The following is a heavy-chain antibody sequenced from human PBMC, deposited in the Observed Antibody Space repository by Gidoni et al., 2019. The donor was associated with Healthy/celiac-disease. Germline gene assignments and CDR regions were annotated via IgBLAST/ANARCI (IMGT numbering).Heavy chain of an antibody. Sequence: EVQLLESGGGLVQPGGSLRLSCAAPGFTLSSDAISWVRQAPGKGLEWGSAISGSGGSTYYADSVKGRFTISRDNSKNTLYLQMNSLRAEDTAVYYCAKFSYYYDSSGYYGASDDAFDIWGQGTMVTVSS. D-gene: IGHD3-22*01. CDR1: GFTLSSDA. V-gene: IGHV3-23*01. CDR3: AKFSYYYDSSGYYGASDDAFDI. CDR2: ISGSGGST. J-gene: IGHJ3*02.